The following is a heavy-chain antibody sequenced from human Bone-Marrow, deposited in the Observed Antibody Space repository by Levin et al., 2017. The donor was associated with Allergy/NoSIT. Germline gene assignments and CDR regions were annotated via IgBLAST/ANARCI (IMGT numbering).Heavy chain of an antibody. CDR1: GFSLSTSGMR. CDR3: ARTSYDSSAGFDY. Sequence: QTLSLPCTFSGFSLSTSGMRVSWIRQPPGKALEWLARIDWDDDKFYSTSLKTRLTISKDTSKNQVVLTMTNMDPVDTATYYCARTSYDSSAGFDYWGQGTLVTVSS. CDR2: IDWDDDK. J-gene: IGHJ4*02. D-gene: IGHD3-22*01. V-gene: IGHV2-70*04.